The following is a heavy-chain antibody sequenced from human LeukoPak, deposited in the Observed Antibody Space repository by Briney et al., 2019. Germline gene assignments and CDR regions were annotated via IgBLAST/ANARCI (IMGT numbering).Heavy chain of an antibody. V-gene: IGHV5-51*01. CDR2: INPSDSDT. J-gene: IGHJ3*02. CDR3: ARHEGDGYNDDAFDI. D-gene: IGHD5-24*01. CDR1: GYSFTNYW. Sequence: GESLKISCKGSGYSFTNYWIAWVRQMPGSGLEWMVLINPSDSDTRYSPSFQGQVTISADKSISTAYLQWSSLKASDTAMYYCARHEGDGYNDDAFDIWGQGTMVTVPS.